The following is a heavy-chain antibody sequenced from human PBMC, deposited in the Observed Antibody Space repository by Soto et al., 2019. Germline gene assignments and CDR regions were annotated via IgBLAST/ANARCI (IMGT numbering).Heavy chain of an antibody. V-gene: IGHV3-21*02. J-gene: IGHJ4*02. Sequence: EVQLVESGGGLVAPGGSLRLSCVASGFALTTYTMNWVRQAPGTGLEWVSSINGRSNYKYYSDSVKGRFTVSRDNAQNSLFLQMSRLGPEDTAVYYCVREDGVVGASSGFDSWGQGTLVTVSS. CDR3: VREDGVVGASSGFDS. D-gene: IGHD1-26*01. CDR2: INGRSNYK. CDR1: GFALTTYT.